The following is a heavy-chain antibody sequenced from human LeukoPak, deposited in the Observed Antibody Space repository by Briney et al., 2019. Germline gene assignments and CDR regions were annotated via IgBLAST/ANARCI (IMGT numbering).Heavy chain of an antibody. CDR3: ARDLPTMIVVNPDAFDI. J-gene: IGHJ3*02. D-gene: IGHD3-22*01. Sequence: GGSLRLSCAASGFTFSSYGMHWVRQAPGKGLEWVAFIRYDGSNKYYADSVKGRFTISRDNSKNTLYLQMNSLRAEDTAVYYCARDLPTMIVVNPDAFDIWGQGTMVTVSS. V-gene: IGHV3-30*02. CDR1: GFTFSSYG. CDR2: IRYDGSNK.